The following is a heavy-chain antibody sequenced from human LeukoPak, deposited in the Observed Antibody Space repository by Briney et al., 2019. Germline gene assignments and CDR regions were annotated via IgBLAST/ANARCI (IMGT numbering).Heavy chain of an antibody. CDR3: ARDATAGDYYFDF. Sequence: SGGSLRLSCAASGFNVSYNYMNWVRQAPGKGLEWVAVIYRGGNTYYVDSVKGRFIISRDKSKNTLYLQMNSLNAEDTAVYYCARDATAGDYYFDFWGQGTLVTVSS. CDR1: GFNVSYNY. J-gene: IGHJ4*02. D-gene: IGHD2-21*02. CDR2: IYRGGNT. V-gene: IGHV3-66*01.